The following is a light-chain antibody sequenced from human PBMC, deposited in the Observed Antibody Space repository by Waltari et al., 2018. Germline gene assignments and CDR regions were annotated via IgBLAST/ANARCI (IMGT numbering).Light chain of an antibody. CDR3: QQSYDTPLT. Sequence: DIQMTQSPSSLSASVGDRVTITCRASQTISTYLNWYQQRPGKAPTLLIYSASTLQSGVPSRFRGSGYGTDFTLTISSLQPEDFATYYCQQSYDTPLTFGGGTRVEIK. CDR1: QTISTY. J-gene: IGKJ4*01. CDR2: SAS. V-gene: IGKV1-39*01.